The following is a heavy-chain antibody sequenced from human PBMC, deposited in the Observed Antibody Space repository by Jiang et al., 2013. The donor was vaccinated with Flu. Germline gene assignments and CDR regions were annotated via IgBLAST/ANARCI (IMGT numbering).Heavy chain of an antibody. CDR3: VRHKSQLRNMGV. Sequence: GSGLVKPSGTLSLTCAVSGVSIRSSYWWSWVRQSPGKGLEWIGEIYHTGITNYKPSLQGRVTISFDSDNNQFSLRLSSVTAADTAVYYCVRHKSQLRNMGVWGPRDHGHRLF. D-gene: IGHD2-2*01. CDR2: IYHTGIT. CDR1: GVSIRSSYW. V-gene: IGHV4-4*02. J-gene: IGHJ6*01.